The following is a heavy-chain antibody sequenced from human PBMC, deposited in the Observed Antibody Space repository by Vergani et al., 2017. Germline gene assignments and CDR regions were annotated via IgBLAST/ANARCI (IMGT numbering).Heavy chain of an antibody. D-gene: IGHD6-19*01. CDR1: GASVNSYY. Sequence: QVKLQESGPGLVKPSETLSLTCTVSGASVNSYYWSWIRQPPGKGLEWIGSIHYSENTNYNPSLKTRGTISVDTSKNQFSLTLTSVTAADTAVYYCASDTHSGQRADRWGQGILVTVTS. J-gene: IGHJ5*02. V-gene: IGHV4-59*02. CDR3: ASDTHSGQRADR. CDR2: IHYSENT.